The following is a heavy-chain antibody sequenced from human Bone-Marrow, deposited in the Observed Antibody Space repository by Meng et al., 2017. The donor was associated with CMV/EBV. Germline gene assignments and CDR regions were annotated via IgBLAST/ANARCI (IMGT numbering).Heavy chain of an antibody. D-gene: IGHD6-13*01. Sequence: GESLKISCEASGFIFSNDEMNWVRQAPGKGLEWVSYISNSGTTTHYADSVKGRFVISRDNAKNSLYLQMNSLRAEDTAVYYCARVASAGRGMDVWGQGTTVTVSS. J-gene: IGHJ6*02. CDR1: GFIFSNDE. V-gene: IGHV3-48*03. CDR2: ISNSGTTT. CDR3: ARVASAGRGMDV.